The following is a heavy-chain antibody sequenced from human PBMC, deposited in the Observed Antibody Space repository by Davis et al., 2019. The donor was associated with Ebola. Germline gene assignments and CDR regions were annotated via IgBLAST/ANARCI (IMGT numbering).Heavy chain of an antibody. CDR1: GFTFSSYG. J-gene: IGHJ1*01. Sequence: GESLKISCAASGFTFSSYGMHWVRQAPGKGLEWVAVISYDGSNKYYADSVKGRFTISRDNSKNSLYLQMNSLRAEDTAVYYCASQGGSSRPYQRHEYFQHWGQGTLVTVSS. D-gene: IGHD6-13*01. CDR2: ISYDGSNK. V-gene: IGHV3-30*03. CDR3: ASQGGSSRPYQRHEYFQH.